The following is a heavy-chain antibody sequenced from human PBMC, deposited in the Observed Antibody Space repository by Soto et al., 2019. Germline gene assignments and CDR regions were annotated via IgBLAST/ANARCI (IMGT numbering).Heavy chain of an antibody. CDR1: GFTFRDYA. J-gene: IGHJ5*02. CDR2: ISGSGGTT. Sequence: EVQLLESGGGLVQPGGSLRLSCAASGFTFRDYAMSWFRQAPGKGLEWVSAISGSGGTTYYATSVKGRFTISRDNSKSTLYLEMNSLRAEDTAVYFCAKDHDVDTARANCFDPWGQGTLVTVSS. D-gene: IGHD5-18*01. CDR3: AKDHDVDTARANCFDP. V-gene: IGHV3-23*01.